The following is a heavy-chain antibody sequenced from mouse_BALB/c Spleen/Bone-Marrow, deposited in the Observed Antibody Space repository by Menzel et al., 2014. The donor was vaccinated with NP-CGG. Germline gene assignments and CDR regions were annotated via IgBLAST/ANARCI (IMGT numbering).Heavy chain of an antibody. CDR2: ISSGSSTI. CDR3: SRRYYGSSFSYFDY. J-gene: IGHJ2*01. CDR1: GFTFSSFG. Sequence: EVKLVESGGGLVQPGGSRKLSCAASGFTFSSFGMHWVRQSPEKGLEWVAYISSGSSTIYYADTVKGRFTISRDNPKNSLFLQMTSLRSEDTAVYYCSRRYYGSSFSYFDYWGQGTTLTVSS. D-gene: IGHD1-1*01. V-gene: IGHV5-17*02.